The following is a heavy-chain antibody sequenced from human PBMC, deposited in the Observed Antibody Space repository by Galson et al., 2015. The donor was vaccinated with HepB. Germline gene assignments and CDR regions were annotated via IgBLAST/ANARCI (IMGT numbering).Heavy chain of an antibody. CDR1: GYTFTGYY. CDR2: INPNSGGT. V-gene: IGHV1-2*04. D-gene: IGHD3-22*01. J-gene: IGHJ4*02. CDR3: ARGAWSYYDSSGYYPNFDY. Sequence: SCKASGYTFTGYYMHWVRQAPGQGLEWMGWINPNSGGTNYAQKFQGWVTMTRDTSISTAYMELSRLRSDDTAVYYCARGAWSYYDSSGYYPNFDYWGQGTLVTVSS.